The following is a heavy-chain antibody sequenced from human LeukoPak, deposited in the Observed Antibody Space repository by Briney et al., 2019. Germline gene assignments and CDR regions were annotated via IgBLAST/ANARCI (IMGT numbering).Heavy chain of an antibody. CDR1: RFTFSSYW. D-gene: IGHD3-3*01. V-gene: IGHV3-7*01. Sequence: GGSLRLSWAASRFTFSSYWMSWVRQAPGKGLEWVANIKQDGSEKYYVDSVKGRFTISRDNAKNSLYLQMNSLRAEDTAVYYCAREDYDFWSGYCKNWGQGTLVTVSS. CDR2: IKQDGSEK. J-gene: IGHJ4*02. CDR3: AREDYDFWSGYCKN.